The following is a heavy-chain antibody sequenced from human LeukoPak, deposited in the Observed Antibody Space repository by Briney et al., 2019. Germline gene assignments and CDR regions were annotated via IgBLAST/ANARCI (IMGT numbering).Heavy chain of an antibody. D-gene: IGHD4-17*01. CDR2: ISGGGGRT. V-gene: IGHV3-23*01. CDR3: AKEARTSTVTIPYYFEY. Sequence: GGSLRLSCAASGFTFSSYAMSWVRQAPGKGLEWVAAISGGGGRTYYADSVRGRFTISRDNSKNTLYLQMNSLRAEDTAVYYCAKEARTSTVTIPYYFEYWGQGTLVTVSS. J-gene: IGHJ4*02. CDR1: GFTFSSYA.